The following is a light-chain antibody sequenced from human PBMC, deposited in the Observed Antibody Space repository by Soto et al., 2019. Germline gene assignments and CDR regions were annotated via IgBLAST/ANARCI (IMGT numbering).Light chain of an antibody. J-gene: IGLJ1*01. CDR1: SSDIGGYNY. CDR2: EVS. V-gene: IGLV2-14*01. Sequence: QYVLTQPASVSGSPGQSMTISCTGTSSDIGGYNYVSWYQQHPGKVPKLIIFEVSTRPSGVSNRFSGSKSGNTASLTISGLQADDEADYYCSSFTTSTTLYVFGTGTKVTVL. CDR3: SSFTTSTTLYV.